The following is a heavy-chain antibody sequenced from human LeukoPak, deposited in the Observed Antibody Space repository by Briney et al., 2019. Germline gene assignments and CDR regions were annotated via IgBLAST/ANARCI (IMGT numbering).Heavy chain of an antibody. CDR3: AKDRSIGTYYTFDR. CDR2: TVGGGSPNT. CDR1: GFTFSTYS. J-gene: IGHJ4*02. Sequence: GGSLRLSCAASGFTFSTYSINWVRQAPGKGLEWVSATVGGGSPNTYHADSVKGRFTVSRDNSKNTLYLQMSRLTAADTAVYYCAKDRSIGTYYTFDRWGQGTLVTVSS. D-gene: IGHD1-26*01. V-gene: IGHV3-23*01.